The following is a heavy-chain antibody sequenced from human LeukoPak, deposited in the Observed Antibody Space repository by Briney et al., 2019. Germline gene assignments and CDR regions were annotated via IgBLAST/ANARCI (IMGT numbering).Heavy chain of an antibody. CDR3: ARDRDQWLPERCDY. D-gene: IGHD6-19*01. Sequence: GASVKVSCKASGYTFTGYYMHWVRQAPGQGLEWMGWINPNSGGTNYAQRFQGRVTMTRDTSISTAYMELSRLSSDDTAVYYCARDRDQWLPERCDYWGQGTLVTVSS. CDR2: INPNSGGT. V-gene: IGHV1-2*02. CDR1: GYTFTGYY. J-gene: IGHJ4*02.